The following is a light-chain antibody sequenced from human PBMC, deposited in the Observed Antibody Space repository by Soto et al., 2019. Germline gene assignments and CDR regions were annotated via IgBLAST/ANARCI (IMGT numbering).Light chain of an antibody. CDR2: LNSDGSH. J-gene: IGLJ2*01. V-gene: IGLV4-69*01. CDR1: SGHSSYA. Sequence: QSVLTQSPSASASLGASVTLTCTLSSGHSSYAIAWHQQQPEKGPRYLMKLNSDGSHSKGDGIPDRFSGSSSGAERYLTISSLQSEDEADYYCQTWGTGIHVVFGGGTKVTVL. CDR3: QTWGTGIHVV.